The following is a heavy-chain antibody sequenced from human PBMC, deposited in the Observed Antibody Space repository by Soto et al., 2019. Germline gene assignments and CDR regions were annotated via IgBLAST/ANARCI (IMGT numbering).Heavy chain of an antibody. V-gene: IGHV3-15*01. CDR3: AKDRGYYSSSWPFY. Sequence: GGSLRLSCAASGFTFSNAWMSWVRQAPGKGLEWVGRIKRKTDGGTTDYAAPVKGRFTISRDDSKNTLYLQMNSLRAEDTAVYYCAKDRGYYSSSWPFYWGQGT. CDR2: IKRKTDGGTT. CDR1: GFTFSNAW. J-gene: IGHJ4*02. D-gene: IGHD6-13*01.